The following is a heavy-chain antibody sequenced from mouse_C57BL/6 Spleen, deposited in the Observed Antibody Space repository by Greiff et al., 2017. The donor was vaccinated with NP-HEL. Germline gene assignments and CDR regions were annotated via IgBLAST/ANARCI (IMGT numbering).Heavy chain of an antibody. Sequence: EVKLVESGAELVRPGASVKLSCTASGFNIKDDYMHWVKQRPEQGLEWIGWIDPENGDTEYASKFQGKATITADTSSNTAYLQLSSLTSEDTAVYYCTTNDYDSYYAMDYWGQGTSVTVSS. D-gene: IGHD2-4*01. CDR2: IDPENGDT. J-gene: IGHJ4*01. V-gene: IGHV14-4*01. CDR3: TTNDYDSYYAMDY. CDR1: GFNIKDDY.